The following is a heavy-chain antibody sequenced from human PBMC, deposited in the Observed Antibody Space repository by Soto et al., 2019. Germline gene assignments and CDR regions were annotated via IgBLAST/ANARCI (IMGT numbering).Heavy chain of an antibody. CDR2: IYWDEDK. V-gene: IGHV2-5*02. Sequence: QITLKESGPTLVKPTQTLTLTCTFSGFSLRTRGVAVGWFRQPPGKALEWLALIYWDEDKWYSPSLKSRLTIADDTSTNQVVLTMTTVDPVDTATYYCAHRPRGYAYYFDYWGQGILVTVSS. CDR1: GFSLRTRGVA. J-gene: IGHJ4*02. CDR3: AHRPRGYAYYFDY. D-gene: IGHD5-12*01.